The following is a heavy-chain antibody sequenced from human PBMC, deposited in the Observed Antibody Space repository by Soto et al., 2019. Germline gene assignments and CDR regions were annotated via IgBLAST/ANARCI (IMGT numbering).Heavy chain of an antibody. CDR3: VEEGGAGTGY. CDR2: INSDGSGT. J-gene: IGHJ4*02. CDR1: GFAFSDYW. V-gene: IGHV3-74*01. Sequence: PGGSLRLSCATSGFAFSDYWMHWARQVPGKGLVWLSRINSDGSGTGYADSVRGRFTIFRDNAKRTVYLQMNSLTVEDTAVYYCVEEGGAGTGYWGQGTMVTVSS.